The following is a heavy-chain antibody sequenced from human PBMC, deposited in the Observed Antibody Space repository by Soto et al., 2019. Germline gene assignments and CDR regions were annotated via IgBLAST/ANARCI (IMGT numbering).Heavy chain of an antibody. CDR2: INAGNGNT. V-gene: IGHV1-3*01. CDR1: GYTFTSYA. CDR3: AIDGALLWFGELTNYSYMDV. D-gene: IGHD3-10*01. J-gene: IGHJ6*03. Sequence: GASVKVSCKASGYTFTSYAMHWVRQAPGQRLEWMGWINAGNGNTKYSQKYQGRVTITRDTSASTAYMELSSLRSEDTAVYYCAIDGALLWFGELTNYSYMDVWGKGTTVTVSS.